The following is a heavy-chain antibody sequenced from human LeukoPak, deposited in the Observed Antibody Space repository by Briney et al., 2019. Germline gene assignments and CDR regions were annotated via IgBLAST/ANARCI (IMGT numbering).Heavy chain of an antibody. CDR2: VYYSGTT. J-gene: IGHJ5*02. CDR1: GDSISSHY. V-gene: IGHV4-59*11. CDR3: ARVVETIQWATWFDP. Sequence: PSETLSLTCSVSGDSISSHYWGWIRQTPGKGLEWIGYVYYSGTTVYNPSLRSRVTVSVDTSKSEFSLKLSSMTTADTAVYYCARVVETIQWATWFDPWGQGTLVTVSS. D-gene: IGHD5-24*01.